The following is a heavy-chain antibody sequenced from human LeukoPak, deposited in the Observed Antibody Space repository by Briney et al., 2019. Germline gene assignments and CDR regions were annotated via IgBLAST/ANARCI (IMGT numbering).Heavy chain of an antibody. V-gene: IGHV3-23*01. CDR3: AKDRGNYEGLSDY. CDR2: ISGNGAST. Sequence: GGSLRLSCAASGFTFSSYAMSWVRQAPGKGLEWVSSISGNGASTYYADSVKGRFTISRDNSKNTLYLHMNSLRAEDTAVYYCAKDRGNYEGLSDYWGQGTLVTVSS. CDR1: GFTFSSYA. D-gene: IGHD1-7*01. J-gene: IGHJ4*02.